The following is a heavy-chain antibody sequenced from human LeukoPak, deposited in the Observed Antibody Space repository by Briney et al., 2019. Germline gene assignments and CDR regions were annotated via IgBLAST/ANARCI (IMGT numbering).Heavy chain of an antibody. CDR3: ATRAVDIVATTYYGMDV. CDR1: GGTFSSYA. V-gene: IGHV1-69*13. J-gene: IGHJ6*02. CDR2: IIPIFGTA. D-gene: IGHD5-12*01. Sequence: SVKVSCKASGGTFSSYAISWVRQAPGQGLEWMGGIIPIFGTANYAQKFQGRVTITADESTSTAYMELSSLRSEDTAVYYCATRAVDIVATTYYGMDVWGQGTTVTVSS.